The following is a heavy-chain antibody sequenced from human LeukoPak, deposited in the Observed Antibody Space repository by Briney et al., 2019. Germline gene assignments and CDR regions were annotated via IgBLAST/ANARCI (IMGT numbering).Heavy chain of an antibody. D-gene: IGHD3-10*01. V-gene: IGHV1-46*01. CDR2: INPSGGST. CDR3: ARCLRITMVRGVIGY. J-gene: IGHJ4*02. Sequence: ASVKVSCKASGYTFTSYYMHWVRQAPGQGLEWMGIINPSGGSTSYAQKFQGRVTMTRDTSTSTVYMELSSLRSEDTAVYYCARCLRITMVRGVIGYWGQGTLVTVSS. CDR1: GYTFTSYY.